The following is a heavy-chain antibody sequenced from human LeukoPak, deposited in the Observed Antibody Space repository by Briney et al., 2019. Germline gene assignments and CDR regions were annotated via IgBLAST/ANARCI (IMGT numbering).Heavy chain of an antibody. CDR1: GYTFMDYY. Sequence: ASVQVSCKASGYTFMDYYLHWVRQAPGQGLEWMGWINPKNGGTNYAQKFQGRVTMTRDTSISTAYMELSRLRADDTAVYYCARGSFSADAPLVLDYFHHWGQGTLVTDSS. V-gene: IGHV1-2*02. J-gene: IGHJ1*01. D-gene: IGHD5-18*01. CDR2: INPKNGGT. CDR3: ARGSFSADAPLVLDYFHH.